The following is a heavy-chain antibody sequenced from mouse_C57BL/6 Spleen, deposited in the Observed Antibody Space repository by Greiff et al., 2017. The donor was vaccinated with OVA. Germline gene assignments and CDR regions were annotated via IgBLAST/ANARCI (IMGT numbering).Heavy chain of an antibody. Sequence: DVMLVESGGGLVQPKGSLKLSCAASGFSFNTYAMNWVRQAPGKGLEWVARIRSKSNNYATYYADSVKDRFTISRDDSESMLYLQMNNLKTEDTAMYYCVSPYDGYSFAYWGQGTLVTVSA. CDR2: IRSKSNNYAT. J-gene: IGHJ3*01. D-gene: IGHD2-3*01. CDR3: VSPYDGYSFAY. V-gene: IGHV10-1*01. CDR1: GFSFNTYA.